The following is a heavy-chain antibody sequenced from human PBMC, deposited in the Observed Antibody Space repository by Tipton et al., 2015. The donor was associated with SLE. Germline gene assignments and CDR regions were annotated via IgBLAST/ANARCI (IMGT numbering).Heavy chain of an antibody. D-gene: IGHD2-2*01. Sequence: TLSLTCTVSGGSISSYYWSWIRQPPGKGLEWIGYIYYSGSTNYNPSLKSRVTISVDTSKNQFSLKLSSVTAADTAVYYCARQGYCSSTSCSPLGVWGKGTTVTVSS. CDR3: ARQGYCSSTSCSPLGV. J-gene: IGHJ6*04. CDR1: GGSISSYY. V-gene: IGHV4-59*07. CDR2: IYYSGST.